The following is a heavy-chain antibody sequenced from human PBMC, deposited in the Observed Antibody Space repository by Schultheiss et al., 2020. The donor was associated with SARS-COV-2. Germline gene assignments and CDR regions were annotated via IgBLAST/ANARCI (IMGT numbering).Heavy chain of an antibody. CDR1: DDSINSNNYS. V-gene: IGHV4-39*07. D-gene: IGHD1-14*01. J-gene: IGHJ5*02. CDR2: IYYSWGS. Sequence: SETLSLTCTVSDDSINSNNYSWAWIRQPPGKGLEWIASIYYSWGSHLHPSLESRLTISLDTSKKQFSLTLRSTTAADTAVYYCARANHGSAGAGLYRHSKFDPWGQGTLVTVSS. CDR3: ARANHGSAGAGLYRHSKFDP.